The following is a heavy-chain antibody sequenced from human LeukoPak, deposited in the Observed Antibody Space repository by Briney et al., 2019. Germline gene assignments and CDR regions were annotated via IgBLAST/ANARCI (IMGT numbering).Heavy chain of an antibody. CDR1: GFTFSSYA. CDR3: ARDLSSTELRFLEWSSPLFDY. V-gene: IGHV3-23*01. J-gene: IGHJ4*02. Sequence: SGGSLRLSCAASGFTFSSYAMSWVRQAPGKGLEWVSAISGSGGSTYYADSVKGRFTISRDNAKNTLYLQMNSLRAEDTAVYCCARDLSSTELRFLEWSSPLFDYWGQGTLVTVSS. CDR2: ISGSGGST. D-gene: IGHD3-3*01.